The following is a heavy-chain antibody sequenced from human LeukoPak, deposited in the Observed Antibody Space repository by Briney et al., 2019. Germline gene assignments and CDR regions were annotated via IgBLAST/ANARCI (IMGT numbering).Heavy chain of an antibody. J-gene: IGHJ4*02. Sequence: GGSLRLSCAASGFIFSSYAMSWVRQAPGKGLEWVSYISISSSTIYYADSVKGRFTISRDNAKNSLYLQMNSLRAEDTAVYYCARYGGSYSFDYWGQGTLVTVSS. CDR1: GFIFSSYA. CDR3: ARYGGSYSFDY. CDR2: ISISSSTI. D-gene: IGHD1-26*01. V-gene: IGHV3-48*04.